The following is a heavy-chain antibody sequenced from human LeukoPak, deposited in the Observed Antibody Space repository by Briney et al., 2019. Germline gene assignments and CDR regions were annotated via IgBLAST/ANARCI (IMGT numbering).Heavy chain of an antibody. Sequence: GASVKVSCKASGYTFTGYYMHWVRQAPGQGLEWMGWINPNSGGTNYAQKFQGWVTMTRDTSVSTAYMELSRLRSDDTAVYYCARGGPLAAAVPVDYWGQGTLVTVSS. CDR1: GYTFTGYY. CDR2: INPNSGGT. D-gene: IGHD6-13*01. V-gene: IGHV1-2*04. J-gene: IGHJ4*02. CDR3: ARGGPLAAAVPVDY.